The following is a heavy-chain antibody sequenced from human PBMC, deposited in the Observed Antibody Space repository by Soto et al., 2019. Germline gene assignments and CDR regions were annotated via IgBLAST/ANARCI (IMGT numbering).Heavy chain of an antibody. J-gene: IGHJ4*02. CDR2: MNPNSGNT. D-gene: IGHD3-16*01. Sequence: QVQLVQSWAEVKKPGASVKVSCKASGYTFTSYDINWVRQAIGQGLEWMGWMNPNSGNTGYAQKFQGRVTMTRNTSISTADMGLGSLRSEHTAVYYCARERRGSSAYWGQGTLVTVSS. V-gene: IGHV1-8*01. CDR3: ARERRGSSAY. CDR1: GYTFTSYD.